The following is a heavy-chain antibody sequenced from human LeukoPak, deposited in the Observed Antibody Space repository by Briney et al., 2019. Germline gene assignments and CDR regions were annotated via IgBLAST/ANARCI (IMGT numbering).Heavy chain of an antibody. CDR1: GYSFTSYW. CDR2: IYPGASDT. V-gene: IGHV5-51*01. J-gene: IGHJ2*01. CDR3: AXXAXXXXXXXXDL. Sequence: GKSLKISCKGSGYSFTSYWIGWVRQMPGKGLEWMGIIYPGASDTRYSPSFQGQVTISADKSISTAYLQWSSLKASDTAMYYCAXXAXXXXXXXXDLXXXGTLVTVS.